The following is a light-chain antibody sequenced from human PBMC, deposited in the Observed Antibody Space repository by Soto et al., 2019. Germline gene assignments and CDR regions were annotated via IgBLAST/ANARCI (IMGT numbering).Light chain of an antibody. CDR2: DGS. J-gene: IGKJ1*01. CDR3: QQYKTYPRT. CDR1: QSINTW. V-gene: IGKV1-5*03. Sequence: DIQMTQSPSTLSASVGDRIIITCRASQSINTWLAWYQQKPGEAPKLLIYDGSTLERGVPSRFSGSGSGTEFTLTISRLQPDDFATFYCQQYKTYPRTFGQGTKVEVK.